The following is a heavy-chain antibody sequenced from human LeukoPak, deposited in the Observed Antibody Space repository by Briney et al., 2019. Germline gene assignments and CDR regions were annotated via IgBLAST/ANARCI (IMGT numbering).Heavy chain of an antibody. CDR2: ISGSGGST. V-gene: IGHV3-23*01. D-gene: IGHD1-26*01. Sequence: PGGSLRLSCAASGFTFSSYAMSWVRQAPGKGLEWVSAISGSGGSTYYADSVKGRFTISRDDSRSTLYLQMNSLRVEDTAVYYCARGQSVGWEIGVCDFWGQGSLVTVAS. CDR1: GFTFSSYA. CDR3: ARGQSVGWEIGVCDF. J-gene: IGHJ4*02.